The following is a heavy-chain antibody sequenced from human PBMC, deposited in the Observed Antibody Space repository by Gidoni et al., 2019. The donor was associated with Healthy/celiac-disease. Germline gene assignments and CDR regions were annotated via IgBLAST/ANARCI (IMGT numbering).Heavy chain of an antibody. J-gene: IGHJ2*01. V-gene: IGHV4-59*01. CDR3: ARVPLDTAMDNYWYFDL. Sequence: HVQLQESGPGLVKPSETLSLTCTVSGGSIRSYYWSWIRQPPGKGMEWIGYIYYSGSTNYNPSLKSRVTISVDTSKNQFSLKLSSVTAADTAVYYCARVPLDTAMDNYWYFDLWGRGTLVTVSS. D-gene: IGHD5-18*01. CDR1: GGSIRSYY. CDR2: IYYSGST.